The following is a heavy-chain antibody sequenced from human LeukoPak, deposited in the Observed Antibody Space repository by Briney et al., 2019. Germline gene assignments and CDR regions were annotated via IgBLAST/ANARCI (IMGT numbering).Heavy chain of an antibody. D-gene: IGHD2-15*01. CDR1: GYTFTSYG. Sequence: ASVKVSCKASGYTFTSYGISWVRQAPGQGLEWMGWISAYNCNTYYAQKFRGRVTMTTDTSTRKAYMELRSLSYDDTAVYYCARGPYCSGATCYSQYFDFWGQGTLVPVSS. CDR2: ISAYNCNT. V-gene: IGHV1-18*01. J-gene: IGHJ4*02. CDR3: ARGPYCSGATCYSQYFDF.